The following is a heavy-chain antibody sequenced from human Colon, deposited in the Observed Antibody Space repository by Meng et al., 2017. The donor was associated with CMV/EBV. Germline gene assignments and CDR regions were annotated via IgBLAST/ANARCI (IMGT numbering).Heavy chain of an antibody. V-gene: IGHV4-4*07. CDR3: ATGSGDFDH. D-gene: IGHD1-26*01. CDR2: IQSDGNT. CDR1: GAPISNFF. J-gene: IGHJ4*02. Sequence: QLQLQEVGPGLVGSSETPSLTCSVSGAPISNFFWSWIRQSAGMRLEWIGRIQSDGNTYYNPSLKSRVTVSQDTSKNQISLRLRSVTAADTAVYYCATGSGDFDHWGQGTLVTVSS.